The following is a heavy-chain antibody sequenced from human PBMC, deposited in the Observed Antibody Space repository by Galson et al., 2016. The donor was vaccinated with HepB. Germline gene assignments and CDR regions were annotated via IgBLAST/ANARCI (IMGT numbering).Heavy chain of an antibody. CDR3: VRVHLNAFGI. CDR1: GGSTDGYY. Sequence: SETLSLTCTISGGSTDGYYWHWIRQPPGKGLEWIGHISYIGSTYYSPSLKSRVMISLDTSKKEFSLNLTSVTAADTAVYYCVRVHLNAFGIWGQGTKVTVSS. J-gene: IGHJ3*02. CDR2: ISYIGST. V-gene: IGHV4-59*01.